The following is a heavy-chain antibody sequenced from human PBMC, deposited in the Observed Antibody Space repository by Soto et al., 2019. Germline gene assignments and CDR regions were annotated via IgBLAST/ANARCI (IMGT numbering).Heavy chain of an antibody. CDR1: GYTFASYA. J-gene: IGHJ4*02. CDR2: ISAYNGNT. V-gene: IGHV1-18*01. D-gene: IGHD3-3*02. Sequence: QVQLVQSGAAVKKPGASVKVSCKDSGYTFASYAISWMRQTPGQGRERMGWISAYNGNTNYEQNLQGRVTMTTATSTSTAYMELRSLRSDDTAVYYCARDPPLADYWGQGNRVTVSS. CDR3: ARDPPLADY.